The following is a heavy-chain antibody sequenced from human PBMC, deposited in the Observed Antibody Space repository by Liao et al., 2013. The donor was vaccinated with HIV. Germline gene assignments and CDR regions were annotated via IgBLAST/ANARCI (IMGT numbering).Heavy chain of an antibody. CDR1: GVSIRNTAYS. D-gene: IGHD6-19*01. CDR3: ARARSPMWLATYYFDY. CDR2: IYQTGTT. V-gene: IGHV4-30-2*01. J-gene: IGHJ4*02. Sequence: QLQLQESGSGLVKPSQTLSLTCDVSGVSIRNTAYSWSWIRQPPGKGLEWIGYIYQTGTTSYTPSLKSRVIISVDTSKNQFSLNLSSVTAADTAVYYCARARSPMWLATYYFDYWGQGTLVTVSS.